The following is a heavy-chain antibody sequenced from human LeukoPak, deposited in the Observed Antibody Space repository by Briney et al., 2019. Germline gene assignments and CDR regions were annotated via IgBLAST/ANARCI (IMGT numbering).Heavy chain of an antibody. CDR3: ARGKYSSFDN. CDR1: GDSLFTNGVA. V-gene: IGHV6-1*01. J-gene: IGHJ4*02. Sequence: SQTLSLTCDISGDSLFTNGVAWNWIRQSPSRGLEWLGRTYYRSKWSFEYGVSVKSRISTNADTSKNQFSLQLSSVTPEGTAVYHCARGKYSSFDNWGQGTLVTVSS. CDR2: TYYRSKWSF. D-gene: IGHD6-13*01.